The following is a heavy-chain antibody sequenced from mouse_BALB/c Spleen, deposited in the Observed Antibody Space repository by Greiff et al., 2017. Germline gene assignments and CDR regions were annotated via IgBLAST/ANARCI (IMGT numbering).Heavy chain of an antibody. CDR3: VRDREYGNYVDYAMDY. D-gene: IGHD2-10*02. J-gene: IGHJ4*01. CDR1: GFSLTSYD. Sequence: VQLQESGPGLVAPSQSLSITCTVSGFSLTSYDISWIRQPPGKGLEWLGVIWTGGGTNYNSAFMSRLSISKDNSKSQVFLKMNSLQTDDTAIYYCVRDREYGNYVDYAMDYWGQGTSVTVSS. V-gene: IGHV2-9-2*01. CDR2: IWTGGGT.